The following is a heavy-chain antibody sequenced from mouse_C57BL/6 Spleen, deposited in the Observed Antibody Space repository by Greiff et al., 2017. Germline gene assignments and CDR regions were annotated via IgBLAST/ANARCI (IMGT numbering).Heavy chain of an antibody. CDR1: GYTFTSYW. Sequence: VQLQQSGAELAKPGASVKLSCKASGYTFTSYWMHWVKQRPGRGLEWIGRIDPKSGGTKYNEKFKGKATLTVDKPSSTAYMQLSSLTSEDSAVYYCSRYDYAMDYWGQGTSVTVSA. CDR3: SRYDYAMDY. D-gene: IGHD1-1*01. J-gene: IGHJ4*01. CDR2: IDPKSGGT. V-gene: IGHV1-72*01.